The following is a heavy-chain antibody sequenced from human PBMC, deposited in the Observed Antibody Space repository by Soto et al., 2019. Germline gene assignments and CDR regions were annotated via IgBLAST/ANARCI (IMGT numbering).Heavy chain of an antibody. V-gene: IGHV4-59*01. CDR2: AYYSGDT. J-gene: IGHJ5*02. D-gene: IGHD2-8*01. Sequence: TLSLTCSVSGGSISRYYWSWIRQPPGKGLEWIGYAYYSGDTGYNPSLQSRVTMAVDTSKNQVSLKLTSVTAADTAVYYCARDRSTYGGGGTGEVKENWFDPWGQGALVTVSS. CDR3: ARDRSTYGGGGTGEVKENWFDP. CDR1: GGSISRYY.